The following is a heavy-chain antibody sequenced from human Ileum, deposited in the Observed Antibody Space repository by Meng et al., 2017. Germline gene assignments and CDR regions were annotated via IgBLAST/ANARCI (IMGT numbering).Heavy chain of an antibody. CDR3: AKGTTTPPGSGWGYYCDF. CDR2: ISSGGGDT. Sequence: GEPLKISCAASGFTFNNYPMSWVRQAPGKGLEWVSHISSGGGDTYYTDSVKGRFTISRDNSKNTLSLQMNSLRAEDTAVYYCAKGTTTPPGSGWGYYCDFWGQGTLVTVSS. J-gene: IGHJ4*02. CDR1: GFTFNNYP. D-gene: IGHD3-10*01. V-gene: IGHV3-23*01.